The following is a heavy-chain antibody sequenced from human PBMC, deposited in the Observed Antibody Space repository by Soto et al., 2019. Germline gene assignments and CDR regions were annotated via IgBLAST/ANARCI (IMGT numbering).Heavy chain of an antibody. D-gene: IGHD6-19*01. CDR3: AKEGEHSSGWANFVY. V-gene: IGHV3-23*01. CDR2: ISGSGVST. J-gene: IGHJ4*02. Sequence: EVQLLESGGGLVQPGGSLRLSCAASGFTFSSYAMSWVRQAPGKGLEWVSAISGSGVSTYYADSVKGRFTISRDNSKNTLYLQMNSLSAEDTAVYYCAKEGEHSSGWANFVYWGQGTLVTVSS. CDR1: GFTFSSYA.